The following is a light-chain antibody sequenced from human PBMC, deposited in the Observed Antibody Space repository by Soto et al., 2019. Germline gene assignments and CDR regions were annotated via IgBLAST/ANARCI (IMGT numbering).Light chain of an antibody. CDR1: SGYSTFA. CDR3: QTWGAGIRV. CDR2: LKSDGSH. V-gene: IGLV4-69*01. Sequence: QLVLTQSPSASASLGAAVKLTCTLSSGYSTFAIAWHQQTEKGPRYLMKLKSDGSHTKGDGIPDRFSGSSSGAERYLTISSLQSEDEADYYCQTWGAGIRVFGGGTKLTVL. J-gene: IGLJ2*01.